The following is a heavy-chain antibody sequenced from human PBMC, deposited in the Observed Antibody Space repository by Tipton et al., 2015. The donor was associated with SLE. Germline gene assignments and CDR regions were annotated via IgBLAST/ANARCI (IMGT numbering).Heavy chain of an antibody. Sequence: TLSLTCAVSGGSFSGYYWSWIRQPPGKGLECIGEINHSGSTNYNPSLKSRVTISVDTSKNQFSLKLSSVTAADTAVYYCARDLNYGGTNGNWFDPWGQGTLVTVSS. CDR3: ARDLNYGGTNGNWFDP. D-gene: IGHD4-23*01. CDR2: INHSGST. J-gene: IGHJ5*02. V-gene: IGHV4-34*01. CDR1: GGSFSGYY.